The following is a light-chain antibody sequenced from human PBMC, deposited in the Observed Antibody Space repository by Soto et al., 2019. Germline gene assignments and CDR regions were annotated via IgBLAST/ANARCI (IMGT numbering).Light chain of an antibody. CDR2: AAS. J-gene: IGKJ5*01. CDR3: QQLLSYPIT. Sequence: DIQFTQSPSFLVTSVCRGGPITYRASQGISSYLAWYQQKPGKAPKLLIYAASTLQSGVPLRFSGSGSGTSFTLTISSLQPEDFATYYCQQLLSYPITFGQGTRLEIK. V-gene: IGKV1-9*01. CDR1: QGISSY.